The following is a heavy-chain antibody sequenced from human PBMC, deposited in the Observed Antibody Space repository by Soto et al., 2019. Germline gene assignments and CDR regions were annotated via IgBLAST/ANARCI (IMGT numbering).Heavy chain of an antibody. V-gene: IGHV5-51*01. Sequence: SLKISCEVSGYTFTIYWIGWVRQKPGKGLEWMGIIYPSDSDTRYSPSFQDQVTISADKSLNTAYLQWNSLKASDTAVYYCARPANTVADHFDLWGQGTPVTVSS. CDR1: GYTFTIYW. CDR3: ARPANTVADHFDL. D-gene: IGHD4-17*01. CDR2: IYPSDSDT. J-gene: IGHJ4*02.